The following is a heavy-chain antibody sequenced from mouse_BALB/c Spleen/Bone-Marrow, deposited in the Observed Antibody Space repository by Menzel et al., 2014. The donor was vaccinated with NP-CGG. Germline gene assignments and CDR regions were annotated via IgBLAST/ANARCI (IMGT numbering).Heavy chain of an antibody. CDR3: TRRRSLDY. Sequence: QVQLQQSGTELVRPGTSVKISCKASGYAFTNYWLGWVKQRPGHGLEWIGDIYPGSGNTYYNEKFKGKVTLTADKSSSTAYMQLSGLTSEDSAVYFCTRRRSLDYWGQGTTLTASS. CDR2: IYPGSGNT. V-gene: IGHV1-63*01. CDR1: GYAFTNYW. J-gene: IGHJ2*01.